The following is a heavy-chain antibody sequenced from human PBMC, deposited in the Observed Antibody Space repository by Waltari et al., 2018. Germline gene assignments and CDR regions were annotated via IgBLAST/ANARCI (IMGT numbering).Heavy chain of an antibody. CDR1: GFTYGDFA. V-gene: IGHV3-9*01. J-gene: IGHJ4*02. D-gene: IGHD3-16*01. CDR3: TKDLTHTNYEGFAN. CDR2: ITWNSGKV. Sequence: EVQLVESGGALVQPGRSLRLSCATAGFTYGDFAMHWVRQVPGKGLGWVAGITWNSGKVDYAGSVKGRFTISRDNAKNLLFLQMNSLRPEDTALYYCTKDLTHTNYEGFANWGLGTLVTVSS.